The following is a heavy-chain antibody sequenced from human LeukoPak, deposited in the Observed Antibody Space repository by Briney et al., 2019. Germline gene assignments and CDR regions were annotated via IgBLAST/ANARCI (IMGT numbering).Heavy chain of an antibody. CDR2: ISGSGGST. Sequence: GGSLRLSCDASGFTFSTYAMSWVRQAPGKGLEWVSAISGSGGSTYYADSVKGRFTISRDNSKTTLYLQMNSLRAEDTAVYYCAKGDYDFWSGYRNWYFDLGGRGTLVTVSS. D-gene: IGHD3-3*01. CDR1: GFTFSTYA. CDR3: AKGDYDFWSGYRNWYFDL. V-gene: IGHV3-23*01. J-gene: IGHJ2*01.